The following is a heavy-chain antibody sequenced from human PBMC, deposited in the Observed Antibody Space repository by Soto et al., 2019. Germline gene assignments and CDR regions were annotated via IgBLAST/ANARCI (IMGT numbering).Heavy chain of an antibody. CDR3: ARGNIAAGGTYWFDP. D-gene: IGHD6-13*01. CDR1: GGSISSYY. J-gene: IGHJ5*02. CDR2: IYYSGST. V-gene: IGHV4-59*01. Sequence: SETLSLTCTVSGGSISSYYWSWIRQPPGKGLEWIGYIYYSGSTNYNPSLKSRVTISVDTSKNQFSLKLSSVTAADTAVYYCARGNIAAGGTYWFDPWGQGTLVTVSS.